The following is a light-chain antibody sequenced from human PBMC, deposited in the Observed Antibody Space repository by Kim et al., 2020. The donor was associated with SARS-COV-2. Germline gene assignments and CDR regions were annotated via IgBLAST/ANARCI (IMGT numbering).Light chain of an antibody. CDR3: QQYTSYSWT. J-gene: IGKJ1*01. CDR1: QSISSW. V-gene: IGKV1-5*01. Sequence: AAVGDRVTITCRASQSISSWLAWYQQKPGKAPKLLIYHASSLESGVPSRFSGSGSGTEYILSISSLQPDDFATYYCQQYTSYSWTFGQGTKVEIK. CDR2: HAS.